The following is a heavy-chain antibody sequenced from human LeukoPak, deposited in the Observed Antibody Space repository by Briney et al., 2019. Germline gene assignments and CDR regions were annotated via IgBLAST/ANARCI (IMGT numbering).Heavy chain of an antibody. Sequence: KPSETLSLTCTVSGGSISSSSYYWGWIRQPPGKGLEWIGSIYYSGSTYYNPSLKSRVTISVDTSKDQFSLKLSSVTAADTAVYYCARGYLGGWYAHWGQGTLVTVSS. CDR2: IYYSGST. V-gene: IGHV4-39*01. J-gene: IGHJ5*02. CDR3: ARGYLGGWYAH. D-gene: IGHD2-15*01. CDR1: GGSISSSSYY.